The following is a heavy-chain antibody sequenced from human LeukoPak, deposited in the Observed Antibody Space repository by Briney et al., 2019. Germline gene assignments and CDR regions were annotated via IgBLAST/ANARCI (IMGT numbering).Heavy chain of an antibody. CDR1: GFIFNNYA. CDR3: ARGSGVVIIGGNWFDP. Sequence: PGGSLRLSCAGSGFIFNNYAMHWVRQPPGKGLEWVSGISWNSGSIDYADSVKGRFTISRDNAKNSLYLQMNSLRAEDTALYYCARGSGVVIIGGNWFDPWGQGTLVTVSS. D-gene: IGHD3-3*01. J-gene: IGHJ5*02. CDR2: ISWNSGSI. V-gene: IGHV3-9*01.